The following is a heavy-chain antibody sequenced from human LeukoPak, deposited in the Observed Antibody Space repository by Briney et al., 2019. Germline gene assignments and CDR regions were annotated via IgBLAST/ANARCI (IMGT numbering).Heavy chain of an antibody. J-gene: IGHJ3*02. Sequence: ASVKVSCKASGYTFTSYYMHWVRQAPGQGLEWMGIINPSGGSTSYAQKFQGRVTMTRDTSTSTVYMELSSLRSEDTAVYYCATLSFSPPSYYYDSSGYYEGAFDIWGQGTMVTVSS. CDR1: GYTFTSYY. CDR3: ATLSFSPPSYYYDSSGYYEGAFDI. D-gene: IGHD3-22*01. V-gene: IGHV1-46*03. CDR2: INPSGGST.